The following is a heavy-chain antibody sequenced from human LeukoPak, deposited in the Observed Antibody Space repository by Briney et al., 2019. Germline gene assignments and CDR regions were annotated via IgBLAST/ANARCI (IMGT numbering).Heavy chain of an antibody. CDR1: GYTFTDYY. V-gene: IGHV1-2*02. CDR2: INPNSGGT. J-gene: IGHJ4*02. CDR3: AREEVIAAAGPTLDY. Sequence: PRASVKVSCTASGYTFTDYYMHWVRQAPGQGLEWMGWINPNSGGTNYAQKFQGRVTMTRDTSISTAYTELSRLRSDDTAVFYCAREEVIAAAGPTLDYWGQGALVTVSS. D-gene: IGHD6-13*01.